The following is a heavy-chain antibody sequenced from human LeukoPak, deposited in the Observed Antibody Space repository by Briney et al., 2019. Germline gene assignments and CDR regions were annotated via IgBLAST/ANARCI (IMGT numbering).Heavy chain of an antibody. J-gene: IGHJ4*02. CDR1: GGPISSSSYY. V-gene: IGHV4-39*07. D-gene: IGHD3-10*01. CDR2: IYYSGST. CDR3: ARDQIGYYGSGSYYHFDY. Sequence: PSETLSLTCTVSGGPISSSSYYWGWIRQPPGKGLEWIGSIYYSGSTYYNPSLKSRVTISVDTSKNQFSLKLSSVTAADTAVYYCARDQIGYYGSGSYYHFDYWGQGTLVTVSS.